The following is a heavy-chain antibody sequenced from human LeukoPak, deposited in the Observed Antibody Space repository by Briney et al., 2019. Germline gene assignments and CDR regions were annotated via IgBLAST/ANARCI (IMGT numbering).Heavy chain of an antibody. CDR1: GFTFSDYW. CDR2: INTDGSST. V-gene: IGHV3-74*01. J-gene: IGHJ4*02. Sequence: GGSLRLSCAASGFTFSDYWMPWVRQAPGKGLVWVSRINTDGSSTNYADSVKGRFTISRDNAKNTLYLQMNSLRAEDTAVYYCARDRSTVTTRSPGYWGQGTLVTVSS. CDR3: ARDRSTVTTRSPGY. D-gene: IGHD4-17*01.